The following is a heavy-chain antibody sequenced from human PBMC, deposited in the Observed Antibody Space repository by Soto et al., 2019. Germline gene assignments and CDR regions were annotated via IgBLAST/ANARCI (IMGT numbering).Heavy chain of an antibody. CDR1: GYTFTNYG. CDR2: ISAYNGNT. CDR3: ARDGWYVCDY. V-gene: IGHV1-18*01. J-gene: IGHJ4*02. D-gene: IGHD6-19*01. Sequence: QVQLVQSGAEAKKPGESVKLSCKASGYTFTNYGISWVRQTPGQVLEWMGWISAYNGNTTYAQKLQGRVNTTTDTSTSTANTELRILRSDDTAVSYCARDGWYVCDYWGQGTLVTVSS.